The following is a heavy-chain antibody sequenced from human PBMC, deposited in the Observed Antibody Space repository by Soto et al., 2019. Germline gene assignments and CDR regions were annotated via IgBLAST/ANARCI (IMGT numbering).Heavy chain of an antibody. CDR1: GYTFASYY. CDR3: ARAVGINHYYYYGMDA. CDR2: INPSSGRT. D-gene: IGHD1-26*01. Sequence: ASVKVSCKASGYTFASYYMHWVRQAPGQGLEWMGIINPSSGRTSYPQKFQGRVTMTGDTSTSTVYMELSSLRSEDTAVYYCARAVGINHYYYYGMDAWGQGTKVTVYS. V-gene: IGHV1-46*01. J-gene: IGHJ6*02.